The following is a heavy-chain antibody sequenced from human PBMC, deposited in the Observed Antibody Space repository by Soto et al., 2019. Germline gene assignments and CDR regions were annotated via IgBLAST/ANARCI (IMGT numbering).Heavy chain of an antibody. CDR3: ARGEVLPAASLDY. J-gene: IGHJ4*02. Sequence: TLSLTCTVSGGSISSGGYYWSWIRQRPGKGLEWIGDIHYSGSTFYNPSLKSRVTISVDTSENQFSLKLSSMTAADTVVYYCARGEVLPAASLDYWGQGTLVTVSS. CDR1: GGSISSGGYY. CDR2: IHYSGST. D-gene: IGHD2-2*01. V-gene: IGHV4-31*03.